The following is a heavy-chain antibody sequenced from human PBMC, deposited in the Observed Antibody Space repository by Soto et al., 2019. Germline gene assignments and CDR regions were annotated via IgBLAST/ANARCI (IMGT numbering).Heavy chain of an antibody. Sequence: QVQLVQSGAEVKKPGSSVKVSCKASGGTFSSYTISWVRQAPGQGLEWMGRIIPILGIANYAQKFQGSVTITADKSTSTAYMELSSLRSEDTAVYYCARDRSVLWFGESPYNWFGPWGQGTLVTVSS. CDR2: IIPILGIA. D-gene: IGHD3-10*01. CDR1: GGTFSSYT. CDR3: ARDRSVLWFGESPYNWFGP. V-gene: IGHV1-69*08. J-gene: IGHJ5*02.